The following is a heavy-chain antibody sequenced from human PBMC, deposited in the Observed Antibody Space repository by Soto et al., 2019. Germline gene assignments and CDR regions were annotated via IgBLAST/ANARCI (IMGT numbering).Heavy chain of an antibody. V-gene: IGHV3-33*01. Sequence: GGSLRLSCXASGFTFSSYGMHWVRQAPGKGLEWVAVIWYDGSNKYYADSVKGRFTISRDNSKNTLYLQMNSLRAEDTAVYYCARDPKGDYYYMDVWGKGTTVTVSS. CDR2: IWYDGSNK. CDR3: ARDPKGDYYYMDV. CDR1: GFTFSSYG. J-gene: IGHJ6*03.